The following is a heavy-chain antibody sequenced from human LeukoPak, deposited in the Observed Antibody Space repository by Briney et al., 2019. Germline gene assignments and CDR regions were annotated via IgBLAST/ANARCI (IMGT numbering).Heavy chain of an antibody. CDR1: GFTFSSYS. V-gene: IGHV3-21*01. CDR2: ISSSSSYI. Sequence: SGGSLRLSCAASGFTFSSYSMNWVRQAPGKGLEWVSSISSSSSYIYYADSVKGRFTISRDNAKNSLYLQMNSLRAEDTAVYYCARGHSKNLRYPVDYWGLGTLVTVSS. J-gene: IGHJ4*02. CDR3: ARGHSKNLRYPVDY. D-gene: IGHD1-1*01.